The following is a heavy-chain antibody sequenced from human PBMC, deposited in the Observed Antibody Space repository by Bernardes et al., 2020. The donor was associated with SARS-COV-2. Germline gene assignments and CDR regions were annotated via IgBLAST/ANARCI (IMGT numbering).Heavy chain of an antibody. CDR3: TGDYLY. V-gene: IGHV3-73*01. D-gene: IGHD4-17*01. Sequence: GGFLSPPRAASGFNFSGSAIQWVRPPSGKGLEWIGRIRSKPKGYATTYAASLKGRFVISRDDSRNTAYLQIHSLKIEDTAVYYCTGDYLYWDQGTLVSVAS. CDR1: GFNFSGSA. J-gene: IGHJ4*02. CDR2: IRSKPKGYAT.